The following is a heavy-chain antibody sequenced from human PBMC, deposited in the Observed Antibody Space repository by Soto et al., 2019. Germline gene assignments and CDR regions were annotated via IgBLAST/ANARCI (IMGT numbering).Heavy chain of an antibody. CDR3: AADVGASARTFDY. Sequence: QVQLVQSGAEVKKPGSSVNVSCKASGGTFSTYAFSWVRQAPGQGLEWMGGIIPLFGTANYAQKFQGRVTITADESTSTAYMELSSLRSEDTAVYYCAADVGASARTFDYWGQGSLVTVSS. CDR1: GGTFSTYA. J-gene: IGHJ4*02. D-gene: IGHD1-26*01. CDR2: IIPLFGTA. V-gene: IGHV1-69*01.